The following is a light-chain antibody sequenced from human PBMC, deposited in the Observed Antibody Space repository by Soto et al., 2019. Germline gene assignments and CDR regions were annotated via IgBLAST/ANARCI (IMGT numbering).Light chain of an antibody. J-gene: IGLJ3*02. V-gene: IGLV2-14*01. CDR2: KVS. CDR1: SSDVGDGDF. CDR3: CSYTRSYTWV. Sequence: QYALTQTASVSGSPRQSITISCTGTSSDVGDGDFVSWYQQRPGNAPKLMIYKVSNRPSGVSNRFSGSKSGNTASLTISGLQAEDEADYYCCSYTRSYTWVFGGGTKLTVL.